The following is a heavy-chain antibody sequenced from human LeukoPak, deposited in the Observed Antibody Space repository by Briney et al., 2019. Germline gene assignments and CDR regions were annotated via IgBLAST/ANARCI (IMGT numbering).Heavy chain of an antibody. D-gene: IGHD6-13*01. CDR1: GGSISSYY. V-gene: IGHV4-59*01. Sequence: SETLSLTCTVSGGSISSYYWSWIRQPPGKGLEWIGYIYYSGSTNYNPSLKSRVTISVDTSKNQFSLKLSSVTAADTAVYYCARAIPGYSSSWFPANRFDPWGQGTLVTVSS. J-gene: IGHJ5*02. CDR3: ARAIPGYSSSWFPANRFDP. CDR2: IYYSGST.